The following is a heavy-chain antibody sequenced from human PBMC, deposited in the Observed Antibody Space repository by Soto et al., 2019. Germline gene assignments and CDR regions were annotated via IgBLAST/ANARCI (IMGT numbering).Heavy chain of an antibody. CDR1: GLTFSSFE. D-gene: IGHD3-9*01. V-gene: IGHV3-48*03. J-gene: IGHJ4*02. CDR2: ISRGATTT. CDR3: ATRSTDYYFY. Sequence: PGGSLRLSCAVSGLTFSSFEMDWVRQAAGKGPEWISYISRGATTTYYADSVRGRFTISRDDAENSVFLQMDSLRVEDTAIYFSATRSTDYYFYWGQGTLVTGSS.